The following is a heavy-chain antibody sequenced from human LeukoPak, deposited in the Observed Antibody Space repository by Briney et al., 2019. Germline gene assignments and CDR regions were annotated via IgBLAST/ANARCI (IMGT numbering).Heavy chain of an antibody. J-gene: IGHJ6*04. CDR3: ARDSAIAAADPYYYYGMDA. CDR1: GGTFSSYA. Sequence: GSSVEVSCKASGGTFSSYAISWVRQAPGQGLEWMGGIIPIFGTANYAQKFQGRVTITADKSTSTAYMELSSLRSEDTAVYYCARDSAIAAADPYYYYGMDAWGKGTTVTVSS. CDR2: IIPIFGTA. D-gene: IGHD6-13*01. V-gene: IGHV1-69*06.